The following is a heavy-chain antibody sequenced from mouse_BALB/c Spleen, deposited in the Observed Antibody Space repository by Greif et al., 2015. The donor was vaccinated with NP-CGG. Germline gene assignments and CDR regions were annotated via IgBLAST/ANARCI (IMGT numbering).Heavy chain of an antibody. CDR1: GYTFTSYW. D-gene: IGHD1-1*01. CDR2: IYPGDGDT. Sequence: VPLQQSGAELARPGASVKLSCKASGYTFTSYWMQWVKQRPGQGLEWIGAIYPGDGDTRYTQKFKGKATLTADKSSSTAYMQLSSLASEDSAVYYCARRGFTTVDLYAMDYWGQGTSVTVSS. V-gene: IGHV1-87*01. J-gene: IGHJ4*01. CDR3: ARRGFTTVDLYAMDY.